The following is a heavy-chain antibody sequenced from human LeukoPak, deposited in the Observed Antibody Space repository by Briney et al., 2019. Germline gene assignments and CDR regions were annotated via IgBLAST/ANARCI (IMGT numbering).Heavy chain of an antibody. D-gene: IGHD2-2*01. Sequence: ASVKVSCKASGYTFTNYGISWVRQALGQALEWMVWISAYNGNTEYAQKFQGRVTMTTDTSTSTAYVELRNLRSDDTAMYYCARSQYLLLSWWNAFDIWGQGTTVTVSS. CDR2: ISAYNGNT. CDR3: ARSQYLLLSWWNAFDI. V-gene: IGHV1-18*01. J-gene: IGHJ3*02. CDR1: GYTFTNYG.